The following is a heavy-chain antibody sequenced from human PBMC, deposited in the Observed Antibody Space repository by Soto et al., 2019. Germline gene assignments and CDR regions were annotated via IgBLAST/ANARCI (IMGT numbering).Heavy chain of an antibody. D-gene: IGHD3-16*01. Sequence: PVDSLKVSCECSGYSLTSYVSVFVLQMPGKGLEWMGIIYPGDSDTRYSPSFQGQVTISADKSISTAYLQWSSLKASDTAMYYCPRGAYPGYDYVWGRSSFGDFDLWGQPTMVNV. CDR3: PRGAYPGYDYVWGRSSFGDFDL. CDR1: GYSLTSYV. CDR2: IYPGDSDT. V-gene: IGHV5-51*01. J-gene: IGHJ3*01.